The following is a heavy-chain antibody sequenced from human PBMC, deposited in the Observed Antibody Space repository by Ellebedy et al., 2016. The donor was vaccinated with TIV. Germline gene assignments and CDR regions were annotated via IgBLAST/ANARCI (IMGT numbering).Heavy chain of an antibody. J-gene: IGHJ4*01. V-gene: IGHV3-21*01. CDR3: TRRVRATTPLDH. CDR2: IITEGYI. CDR1: GFTFSSCV. D-gene: IGHD1-26*01. Sequence: GGSLRLSXAASGFTFSSCVMSWVRHAPGKGLEWVSSIITEGYIYYSDSVKGRFTISRDTAKNSLSLQMKGLRADDSAVYYCTRRVRATTPLDHWGQGTLVTVSS.